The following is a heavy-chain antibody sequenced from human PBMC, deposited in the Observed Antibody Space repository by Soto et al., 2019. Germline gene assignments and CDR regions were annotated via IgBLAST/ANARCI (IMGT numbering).Heavy chain of an antibody. Sequence: SETLSLTCTVSGGSISSYCWSWIRQPPGKGLEWIGYIYYSGSTNYNPSLKSRVTISVDTSKNQFSLKLSSVTAADTAVYYCARAGKNGRYYYYYGMDVWGQGTTVTVSS. D-gene: IGHD3-10*01. CDR2: IYYSGST. CDR3: ARAGKNGRYYYYYGMDV. CDR1: GGSISSYC. V-gene: IGHV4-59*01. J-gene: IGHJ6*02.